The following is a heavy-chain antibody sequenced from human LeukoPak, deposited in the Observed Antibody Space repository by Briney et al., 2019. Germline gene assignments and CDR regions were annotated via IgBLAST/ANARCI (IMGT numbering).Heavy chain of an antibody. CDR3: ASCLFDYYYFAQ. D-gene: IGHD2/OR15-2a*01. V-gene: IGHV4-4*02. J-gene: IGHJ4*02. CDR1: GDSITSHNW. Sequence: PSETLSLTCAVSGDSITSHNWWSWVGPSPGKGLEWIGEIYHSGNTNYSPSLKSRVTISVDKSKNQLSLELTSVTAADTAVYFCASCLFDYYYFAQWGQGTLVTVSS. CDR2: IYHSGNT.